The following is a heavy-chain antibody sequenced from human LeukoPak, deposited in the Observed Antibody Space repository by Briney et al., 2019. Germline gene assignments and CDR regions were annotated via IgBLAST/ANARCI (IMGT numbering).Heavy chain of an antibody. CDR1: GFTFKSYD. CDR2: INTAGDT. J-gene: IGHJ3*02. Sequence: PGGSLRLSCAASGFTFKSYDMHWVRQAAGEGPEWVSAINTAGDTYYQGSVKGRFTISRENAKNSLYLQMDSLRAEDTAVYYCARGGIITSYAFEIWGQGTMVTVSS. V-gene: IGHV3-13*01. CDR3: ARGGIITSYAFEI. D-gene: IGHD1-26*01.